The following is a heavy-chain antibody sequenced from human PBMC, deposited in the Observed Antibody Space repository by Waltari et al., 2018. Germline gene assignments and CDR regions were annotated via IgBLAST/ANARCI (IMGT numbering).Heavy chain of an antibody. V-gene: IGHV3-48*03. J-gene: IGHJ6*02. D-gene: IGHD6-13*01. CDR1: GFTFSSYE. CDR3: ARAATFKQQLVPGNYYYYGMDV. Sequence: GGSLRLSCAASGFTFSSYEMNWVRQAPGKGLEWVSYISSSGSTIYYADSVKGRFTISRDNAKNSLYLQMNSLRAEDTAVYYCARAATFKQQLVPGNYYYYGMDVWGQGTTVTVSS. CDR2: ISSSGSTI.